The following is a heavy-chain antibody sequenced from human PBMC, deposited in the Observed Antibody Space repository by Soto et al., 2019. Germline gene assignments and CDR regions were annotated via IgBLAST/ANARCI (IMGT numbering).Heavy chain of an antibody. CDR2: ISYDGSNK. CDR3: ARGPGYSSSWYSGY. V-gene: IGHV3-30-3*01. Sequence: QVPLVESGGGVVQPGRSLRLSCAASGFTFSSYAMHWVRQAPGKGLEWVAVISYDGSNKYYADSVKGRFTISRDNSKNTLYLQMNSLRAEDTAVYYCARGPGYSSSWYSGYWGQGTLVTVSS. J-gene: IGHJ4*02. D-gene: IGHD6-13*01. CDR1: GFTFSSYA.